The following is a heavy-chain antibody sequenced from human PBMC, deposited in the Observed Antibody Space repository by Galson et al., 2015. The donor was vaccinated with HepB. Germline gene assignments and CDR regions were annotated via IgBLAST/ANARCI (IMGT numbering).Heavy chain of an antibody. CDR3: TTDLEYCSSTSCYRGYYYMDV. Sequence: SLRLSCAASGFTFSNAWMNWVRQAPGKGLEWVGRIKSKTDGGTTDYAAPVKGRFTISRDDSKNTLYLQMNSLKTEDTAVYYCTTDLEYCSSTSCYRGYYYMDVWGKGTTVTVSS. CDR1: GFTFSNAW. CDR2: IKSKTDGGTT. J-gene: IGHJ6*03. V-gene: IGHV3-15*07. D-gene: IGHD2-2*01.